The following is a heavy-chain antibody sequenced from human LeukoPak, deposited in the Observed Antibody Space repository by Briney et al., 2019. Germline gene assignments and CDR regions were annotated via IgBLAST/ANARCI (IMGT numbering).Heavy chain of an antibody. CDR1: GYTFTGYY. Sequence: ASVKVSCKASGYTFTGYYMHWVRQAPGQGLEWMGWINPNSGGTNYAQKFQGRVTMTRDTSISTAYMELSRLRSDDTAVYYCARDQRLWGNLQRRHDAFDIWGQGTMVTVSS. V-gene: IGHV1-2*02. J-gene: IGHJ3*02. CDR2: INPNSGGT. CDR3: ARDQRLWGNLQRRHDAFDI. D-gene: IGHD4-11*01.